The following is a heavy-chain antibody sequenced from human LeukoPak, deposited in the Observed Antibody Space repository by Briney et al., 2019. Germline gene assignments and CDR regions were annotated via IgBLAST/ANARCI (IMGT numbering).Heavy chain of an antibody. CDR3: AKSPVSSCRGSFCYPFDY. D-gene: IGHD2-15*01. Sequence: GGSLTLSCAASGFTFSSYAMSWVRQAPGKGLEWVSAISGSGGSTYYADSVKGRFTISRDNSRNTLYLQRNTLRAEDTAVYFCAKSPVSSCRGSFCYPFDYWGQGNLVTVSS. CDR2: ISGSGGST. J-gene: IGHJ4*02. CDR1: GFTFSSYA. V-gene: IGHV3-23*01.